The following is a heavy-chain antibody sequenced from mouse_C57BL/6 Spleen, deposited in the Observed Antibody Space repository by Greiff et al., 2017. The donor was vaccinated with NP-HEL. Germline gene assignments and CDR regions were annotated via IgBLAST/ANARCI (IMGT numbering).Heavy chain of an antibody. CDR1: GFSLTSYG. V-gene: IGHV2-2*01. CDR2: LWRGGST. J-gene: IGHJ4*01. Sequence: VQLQQSGPGLVQPSQSLSITCTVSGFSLTSYGVHWVRQSPGKGLEWLGVLWRGGSTDYNAAFISRLSISKDNSKSQVFFKMNSLQADDTAIYYCARNYPYDAMDYWSQGTSVTVSS. CDR3: ARNYPYDAMDY.